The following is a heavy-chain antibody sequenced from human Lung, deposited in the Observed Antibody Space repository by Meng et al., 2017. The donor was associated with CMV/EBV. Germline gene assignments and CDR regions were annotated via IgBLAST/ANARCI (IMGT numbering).Heavy chain of an antibody. J-gene: IGHJ4*02. D-gene: IGHD3-3*01. V-gene: IGHV3-11*04. CDR3: ASPPAEFLMKR. CDR2: ISSSGSTI. Sequence: GGSLRLXXAASGFTFSDYYMSWIRQAPGKGLEWVSYISSSGSTIYYADSVKGRFTISRDNAKNSLYLQMNSLRAEDTAVYYCASPPAEFLMKRRGQGTLVTVSS. CDR1: GFTFSDYY.